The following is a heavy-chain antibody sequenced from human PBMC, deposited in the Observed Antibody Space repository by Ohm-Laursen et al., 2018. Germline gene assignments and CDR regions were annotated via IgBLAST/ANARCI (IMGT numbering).Heavy chain of an antibody. CDR3: AREVASAEDY. D-gene: IGHD6-13*01. Sequence: SLRLSCAASGFTFSSYGMHWVRQAPGKGLEWVAVISYDGSNKYYADSVKGRFTISRDNAKNSLSLQMNSLRAEDTALYYCAREVASAEDYWGQGTLVTVSS. CDR2: ISYDGSNK. V-gene: IGHV3-30*03. J-gene: IGHJ4*02. CDR1: GFTFSSYG.